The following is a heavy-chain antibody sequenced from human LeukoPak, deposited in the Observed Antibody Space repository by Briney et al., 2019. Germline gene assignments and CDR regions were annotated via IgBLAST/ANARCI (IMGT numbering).Heavy chain of an antibody. V-gene: IGHV3-13*01. D-gene: IGHD6-13*01. J-gene: IGHJ4*02. CDR2: IGTAGDT. CDR1: GFTFSSYD. CDR3: ARAGGSSWAYYFDY. Sequence: GGSLRLSCAASGFTFSSYDMHWVRQATGKGLEWVSAIGTAGDTYYPGSVKGRFTISRENAKNSLYLQMSSLRAKDSAVYYCARAGGSSWAYYFDYWGQGTLVTVSS.